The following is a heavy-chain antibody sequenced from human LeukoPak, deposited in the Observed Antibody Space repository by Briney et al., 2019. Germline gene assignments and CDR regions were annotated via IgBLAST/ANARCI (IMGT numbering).Heavy chain of an antibody. CDR1: GFTFSSYG. J-gene: IGHJ4*02. CDR2: ISYDGSNK. D-gene: IGHD3-16*01. Sequence: GGSLRLSCAASGFTFSSYGMHWVRQAPGKGLEWVAVISYDGSNKYYADSVKGRFTISRDNSKNTLYLQMNSLRAEDTAVYYCAKDKYVCGSSPTSFFDYWGQGPLVTASS. V-gene: IGHV3-30*18. CDR3: AKDKYVCGSSPTSFFDY.